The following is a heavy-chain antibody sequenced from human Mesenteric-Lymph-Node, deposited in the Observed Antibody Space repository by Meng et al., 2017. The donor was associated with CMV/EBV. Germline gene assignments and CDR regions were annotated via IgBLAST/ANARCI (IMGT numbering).Heavy chain of an antibody. CDR2: ITWNGRAT. Sequence: GESLKISCAASGFTFSDYYMSWIRQAPGKGLEWVSGITWNGRATSYSDSVKGRFTISRDNAKNFVFLQMNSLRAEDTGLYYCARDFPAGSSSFFDSWGQGTLVTVSS. CDR1: GFTFSDYY. CDR3: ARDFPAGSSSFFDS. V-gene: IGHV3-20*04. J-gene: IGHJ4*02. D-gene: IGHD6-6*01.